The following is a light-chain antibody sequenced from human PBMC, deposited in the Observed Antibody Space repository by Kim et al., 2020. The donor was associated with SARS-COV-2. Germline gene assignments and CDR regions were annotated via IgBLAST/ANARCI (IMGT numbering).Light chain of an antibody. J-gene: IGLJ2*01. V-gene: IGLV1-40*01. CDR1: SSNIGAGYD. Sequence: QSVLTQPPSVSGAPGQRVTITCTGRSSNIGAGYDVHWYQQLPGTAPKLLIYGNSNRPSGVPDRFSGSKSGTSASLVITGLQAEDEADYYCQSYDSSLSGYVVFGGGTQLTVL. CDR3: QSYDSSLSGYVV. CDR2: GNS.